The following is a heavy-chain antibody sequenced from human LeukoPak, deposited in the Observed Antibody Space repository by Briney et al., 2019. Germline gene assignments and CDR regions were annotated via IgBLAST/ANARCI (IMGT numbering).Heavy chain of an antibody. J-gene: IGHJ4*02. CDR3: AQQRLEWHYYDSSGYYYFDY. CDR1: GGSISSSY. Sequence: SETLSLTCTVSGGSISSSYWSWIRQPPGKGLEWIGYIYYSGSTNYNPSLKSRVTISVDTSKNQFSLNLSSVTAADTAVYYCAQQRLEWHYYDSSGYYYFDYWGQGTLVTVSS. D-gene: IGHD3-22*01. V-gene: IGHV4-59*01. CDR2: IYYSGST.